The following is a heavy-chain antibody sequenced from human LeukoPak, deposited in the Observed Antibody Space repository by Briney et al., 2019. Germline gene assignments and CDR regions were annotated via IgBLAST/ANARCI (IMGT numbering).Heavy chain of an antibody. CDR1: GLTFSNYG. J-gene: IGHJ4*02. D-gene: IGHD3-22*01. CDR3: ARDGVFGYYDSSGYPDY. V-gene: IGHV3-30*02. CDR2: IRYDGRNE. Sequence: GGSLRLSCAASGLTFSNYGMHWVRQAPGKGLEWVAFIRYDGRNEYYADSVKGRFTISRDNSRNTLYVQMNSLRSEDTAVYHCARDGVFGYYDSSGYPDYWGEGTLVTVSS.